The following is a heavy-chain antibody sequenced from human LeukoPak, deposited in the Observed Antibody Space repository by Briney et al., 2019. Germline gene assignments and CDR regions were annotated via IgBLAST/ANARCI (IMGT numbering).Heavy chain of an antibody. Sequence: SETLSLTCAVYGGSFSGYYWSWIRQPPGKGLEWIGYIYFSGSTSYNPSLKSRVTISVDRSKNQFSLKLSSVAAADTAVYYCARSYDTNFDYWGQGTLVTVSS. CDR2: IYFSGST. J-gene: IGHJ4*02. CDR1: GGSFSGYY. V-gene: IGHV4-59*01. CDR3: ARSYDTNFDY. D-gene: IGHD3-3*01.